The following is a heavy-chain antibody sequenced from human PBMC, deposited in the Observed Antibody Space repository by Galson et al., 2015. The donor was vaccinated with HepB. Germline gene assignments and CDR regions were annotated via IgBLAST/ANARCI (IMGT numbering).Heavy chain of an antibody. V-gene: IGHV3-53*01. CDR3: ARSAVDDEAFDY. D-gene: IGHD6-19*01. CDR1: GFTVSSNY. Sequence: SLRLSCAASGFTVSSNYTSWVRQAPGKGLEWVSVIYSGGSTYYADSVKGRFTISRDNSKNTLYLQMNSLRAEDTAVYYCARSAVDDEAFDYWGQGTLVTVSS. CDR2: IYSGGST. J-gene: IGHJ4*02.